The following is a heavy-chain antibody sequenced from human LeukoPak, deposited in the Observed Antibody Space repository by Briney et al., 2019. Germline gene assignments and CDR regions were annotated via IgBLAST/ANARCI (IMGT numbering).Heavy chain of an antibody. D-gene: IGHD3-10*01. CDR3: ARGGSIVTMVRGAAQADY. CDR2: INHSGST. J-gene: IGHJ4*02. CDR1: GGSFGGYY. Sequence: SETLSLTCAVYGGSFGGYYWSWIRQPPGKGLEWIGEINHSGSTNYNPSLKSRVTISVDTSKNQFSLKLSSVTAADTAVYYCARGGSIVTMVRGAAQADYWGQGTLVAVSS. V-gene: IGHV4-34*01.